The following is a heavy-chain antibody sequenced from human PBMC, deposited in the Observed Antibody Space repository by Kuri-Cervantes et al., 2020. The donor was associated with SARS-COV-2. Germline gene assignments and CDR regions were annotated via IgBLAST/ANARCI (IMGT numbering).Heavy chain of an antibody. J-gene: IGHJ6*02. Sequence: SVKVPCKASGFTFTSSAVQWVRQARGQRLEWIGWIVVGSGNTNYAQKFQERVTITRDMSTSTAYMELSSLRSEDTAVYYCAASLLYRIYYYYGMDVWGQGTTVTVSS. V-gene: IGHV1-58*01. CDR1: GFTFTSSA. D-gene: IGHD1-26*01. CDR3: AASLLYRIYYYYGMDV. CDR2: IVVGSGNT.